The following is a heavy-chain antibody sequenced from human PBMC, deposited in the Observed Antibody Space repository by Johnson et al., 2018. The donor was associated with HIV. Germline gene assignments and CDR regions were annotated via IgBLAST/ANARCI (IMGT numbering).Heavy chain of an antibody. V-gene: IGHV3-7*01. J-gene: IGHJ3*02. CDR2: IKQDGSEK. CDR1: GFIFDDHG. CDR3: AREYDACDI. Sequence: VQLVESGGGLVQPGGSLRLSCAAFGFIFDDHGMTWVRQAPGKGLEWVANIKQDGSEKYYVDSVKGRFTISRDNAKNSLYLQMNSLRAEDTAVYYCAREYDACDIWGQGTMVTVSS.